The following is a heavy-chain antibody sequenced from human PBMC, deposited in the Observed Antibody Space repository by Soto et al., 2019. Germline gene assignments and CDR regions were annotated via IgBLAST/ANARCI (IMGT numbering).Heavy chain of an antibody. J-gene: IGHJ4*02. CDR2: IIPIFGTA. Sequence: PVKVSCKASGGTFNNYVINWVRQAPGQGLEWMGGIIPIFGTANYAQKFQGRVTITADKSTSTAYMELNSLRSEDTAVYYCAGRCDSTSCLAHFDYWGQGTLVTVSS. CDR1: GGTFNNYV. D-gene: IGHD2-2*01. V-gene: IGHV1-69*06. CDR3: AGRCDSTSCLAHFDY.